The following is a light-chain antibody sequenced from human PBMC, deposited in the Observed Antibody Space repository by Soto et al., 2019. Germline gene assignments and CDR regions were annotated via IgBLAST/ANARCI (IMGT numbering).Light chain of an antibody. CDR2: DAS. CDR3: QQYGSIPWT. J-gene: IGKJ1*01. CDR1: QGIGDT. Sequence: EVVMTQSPATLSVSPGEGVTLSCRASQGIGDTLAWYQHKPGQTPRLLIYDASSRATGIPDRFSGSGSGTDFTLTISRLEPEDFAVYYCQQYGSIPWTFGQGTKVEIK. V-gene: IGKV3-20*01.